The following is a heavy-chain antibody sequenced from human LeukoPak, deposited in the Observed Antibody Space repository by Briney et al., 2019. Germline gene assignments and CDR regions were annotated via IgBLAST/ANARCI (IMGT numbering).Heavy chain of an antibody. Sequence: GGSLTLSCAASGFPFSSYGMSWVRQAPGKGREWVSAIRGRGGSTYYGDSVKGRFTICRENSKNTLYLQMNSLRAEDTAVYYCAKVGYSSGWYGIDYWGQGTLVTVSS. J-gene: IGHJ4*02. CDR1: GFPFSSYG. D-gene: IGHD6-13*01. CDR3: AKVGYSSGWYGIDY. CDR2: IRGRGGST. V-gene: IGHV3-23*01.